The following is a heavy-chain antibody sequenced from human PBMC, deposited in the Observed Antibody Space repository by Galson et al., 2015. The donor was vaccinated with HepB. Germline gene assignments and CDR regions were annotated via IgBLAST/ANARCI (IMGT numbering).Heavy chain of an antibody. CDR3: ARDKGIAARPFYFDY. D-gene: IGHD6-6*01. Sequence: SLRLSCAASGFTFSSYAMHWVRQAPGKGLEWVAVISYDGSNKYYADSVKGRFTISRDNSKNTLYLQMNSLRAEGTAVYYCARDKGIAARPFYFDYWGQGTLVTVSS. J-gene: IGHJ4*02. CDR1: GFTFSSYA. V-gene: IGHV3-30-3*01. CDR2: ISYDGSNK.